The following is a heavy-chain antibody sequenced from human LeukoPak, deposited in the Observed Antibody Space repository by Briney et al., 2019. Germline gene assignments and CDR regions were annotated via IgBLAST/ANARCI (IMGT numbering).Heavy chain of an antibody. CDR1: GGSISSYY. CDR3: ARGNFYGDYGNWFDP. V-gene: IGHV4-59*01. D-gene: IGHD4-17*01. CDR2: IYDSGST. Sequence: SETLSLTCTVSGGSISSYYWNWIRQPPGKGLEWIGYIYDSGSTNYNPSLKSRVTISVDTSKNQLSLKLSSVTAADTAVYYCARGNFYGDYGNWFDPWGQGTLVTVSS. J-gene: IGHJ5*02.